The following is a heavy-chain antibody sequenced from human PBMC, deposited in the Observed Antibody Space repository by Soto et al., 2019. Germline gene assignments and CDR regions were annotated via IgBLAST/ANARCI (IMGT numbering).Heavy chain of an antibody. Sequence: ASVEVSCKASGYKFNNLAINWVRQAPGQGLEWMGWISIYTGNTDSELKFQGRVTMTTDTSATTAYMELRSLRSDDTDVYYCARAATGGARYGMEVCGQGTTVTDS. CDR3: ARAATGGARYGMEV. CDR2: ISIYTGNT. D-gene: IGHD1-26*01. V-gene: IGHV1-18*01. J-gene: IGHJ6*02. CDR1: GYKFNNLA.